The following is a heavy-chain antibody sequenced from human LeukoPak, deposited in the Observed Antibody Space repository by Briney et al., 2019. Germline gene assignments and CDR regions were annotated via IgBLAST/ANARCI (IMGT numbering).Heavy chain of an antibody. CDR2: IGTAGDT. D-gene: IGHD3-22*01. V-gene: IGHV3-13*01. J-gene: IGHJ4*02. CDR3: ARGGYYDSSGYYYDY. Sequence: GESLRLSCAASGFTFSSYAMSWVRQAPGKGLEWVSAIGTAGDTYYPGSVKGRFTISRENAKNSLYLQMNSLRAGDTAVYYCARGGYYDSSGYYYDYWGQGTLVTVSS. CDR1: GFTFSSYA.